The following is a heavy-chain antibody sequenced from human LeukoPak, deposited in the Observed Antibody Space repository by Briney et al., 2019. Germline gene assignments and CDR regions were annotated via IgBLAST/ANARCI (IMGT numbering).Heavy chain of an antibody. D-gene: IGHD4-11*01. CDR3: ATVNPVTTNY. CDR1: GGSISSSSYY. Sequence: SETLSLTCTVSGGSISSSSYYWGWIRQPPGKGLEWIGSIYYSGSTYYNPSPKSRVTISVDTSKNQYSLKLSSVTAADTAVYYCATVNPVTTNYWGQGTLVTVSS. CDR2: IYYSGST. V-gene: IGHV4-39*07. J-gene: IGHJ4*02.